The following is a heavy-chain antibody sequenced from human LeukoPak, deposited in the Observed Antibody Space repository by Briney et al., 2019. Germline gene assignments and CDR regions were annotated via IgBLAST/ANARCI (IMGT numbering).Heavy chain of an antibody. CDR2: IYYSGST. V-gene: IGHV4-59*01. D-gene: IGHD3-3*01. J-gene: IGHJ6*03. CDR1: GGSFSGYY. Sequence: SETLSLTCAVYGGSFSGYYWSWIRQPPGKGLEWIGYIYYSGSTNYNPSLKSRVTISVDTSKNQFSLKLSSVTAADTAVYYCARGTQYYDFWSGYFPYYYYYMDVWGKGTTVTVSS. CDR3: ARGTQYYDFWSGYFPYYYYYMDV.